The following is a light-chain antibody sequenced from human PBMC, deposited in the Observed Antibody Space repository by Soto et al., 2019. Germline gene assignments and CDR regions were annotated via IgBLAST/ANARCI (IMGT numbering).Light chain of an antibody. V-gene: IGLV2-14*01. Sequence: QSALTQPASVSGSPGQSITISCTGTSSDVGGYNYVSWYQQHAGKAPKLMIYDVSNRPSGVSNRFSGSKSGNTASLTISGLQAEDEAEYYCSSYTSSSTLLYVFRTGTQLTVL. J-gene: IGLJ1*01. CDR2: DVS. CDR3: SSYTSSSTLLYV. CDR1: SSDVGGYNY.